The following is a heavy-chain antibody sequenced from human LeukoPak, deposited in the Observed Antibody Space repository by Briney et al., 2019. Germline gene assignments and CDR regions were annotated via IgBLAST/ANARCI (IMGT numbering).Heavy chain of an antibody. Sequence: SETLSLTCAVYGGSFSGYYWSWIRQPPGEGLEWIGEINHSGSTNYNPSLKSRVTISVDTSKNQFSLKLSSVTAADTAVYYCATNRRFGSSGYYYVRHFDYWGQGTLVTVSS. D-gene: IGHD3-22*01. CDR3: ATNRRFGSSGYYYVRHFDY. CDR1: GGSFSGYY. V-gene: IGHV4-34*01. CDR2: INHSGST. J-gene: IGHJ4*02.